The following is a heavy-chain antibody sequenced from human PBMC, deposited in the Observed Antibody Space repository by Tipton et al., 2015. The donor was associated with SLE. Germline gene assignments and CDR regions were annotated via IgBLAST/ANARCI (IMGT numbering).Heavy chain of an antibody. J-gene: IGHJ3*02. V-gene: IGHV4-59*11. CDR3: ARARSGIDAFDI. D-gene: IGHD3-10*01. CDR1: GGSISSHY. Sequence: TLSLTCTVSGGSISSHYWSWIRQPPGKGLEWIGYIYYSGSTNYNPSLKSRVTISVDTSKNQFSLKLSSVTAANTAVYYCARARSGIDAFDIWGQGTMVTVSS. CDR2: IYYSGST.